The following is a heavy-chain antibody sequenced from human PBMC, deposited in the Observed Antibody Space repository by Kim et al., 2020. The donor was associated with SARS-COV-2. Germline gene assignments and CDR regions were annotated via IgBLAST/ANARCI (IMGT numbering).Heavy chain of an antibody. CDR1: GFTFSSYW. CDR3: ARAPGSGSYLLT. V-gene: IGHV3-74*03. D-gene: IGHD3-10*01. Sequence: GGSLRLSCAASGFTFSSYWMHWVRQAPGKGLVWVSRTNSDGSSTTYADSVKGRFTISRDNAKNTLYLQLSSLRDEDTAVYYCARAPGSGSYLLTWVQGTLVTVSS. CDR2: TNSDGSST. J-gene: IGHJ4*02.